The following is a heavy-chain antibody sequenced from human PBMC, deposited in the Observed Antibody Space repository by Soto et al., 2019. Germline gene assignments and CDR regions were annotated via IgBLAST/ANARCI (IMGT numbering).Heavy chain of an antibody. CDR3: AREPHAGYSSSWYDDY. V-gene: IGHV1-69*13. CDR2: IIPIFGTA. Sequence: SVKVSCKASGGTFSSYAISWVRQAPGQGLEWMGGIIPIFGTANYAQKFQGRVTITADESTSTAYMELSSLRSEDTAVYYCAREPHAGYSSSWYDDYWGQGPLVTVSS. CDR1: GGTFSSYA. J-gene: IGHJ4*02. D-gene: IGHD6-13*01.